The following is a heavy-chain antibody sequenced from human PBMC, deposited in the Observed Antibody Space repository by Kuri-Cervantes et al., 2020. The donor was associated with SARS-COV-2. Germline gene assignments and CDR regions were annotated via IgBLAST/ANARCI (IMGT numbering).Heavy chain of an antibody. D-gene: IGHD2-21*01. V-gene: IGHV4-59*12. CDR1: GGSISSYY. J-gene: IGHJ4*02. CDR3: ARDPLFGGDSWVDY. Sequence: SETLSLTCTVSGGSISSYYWSWIRQPPGKGLEWIGYIYYSGSTNYNPSLKSRVTISVDTSKNQFSLRLSSVTAADTAVYYCARDPLFGGDSWVDYWGQGILVTVSS. CDR2: IYYSGST.